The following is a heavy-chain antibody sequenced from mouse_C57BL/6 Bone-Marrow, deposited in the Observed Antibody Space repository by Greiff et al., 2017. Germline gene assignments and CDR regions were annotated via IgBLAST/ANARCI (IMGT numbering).Heavy chain of an antibody. V-gene: IGHV1-81*01. CDR1: GYTFTSYY. CDR2: IYPSSGST. D-gene: IGHD1-1*01. CDR3: ARGNGSSSRCEC. J-gene: IGHJ1*03. Sequence: VQLQQSGAELVRPGASVKLSCKASGYTFTSYYMSWVKQRPGQGLEWFGEIYPSSGSTYYNEKFKGKATLTADKSSSTAYMELRSLTSEDAAVYYYARGNGSSSRCECGGTGTTVT.